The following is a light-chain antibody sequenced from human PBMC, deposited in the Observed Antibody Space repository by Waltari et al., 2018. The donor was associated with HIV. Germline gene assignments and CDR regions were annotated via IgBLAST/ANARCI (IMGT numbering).Light chain of an antibody. CDR3: AAWDDSLLYV. CDR2: RNN. V-gene: IGLV1-47*01. Sequence: QSVLTQPPSASGTPGQRVTISCSGSSSNIGSNYVYWYQQLPGTAPKLLIYRNNQRPSGGPVRLSCSKSGTSASLAISGVRSEDEADYYCAAWDDSLLYVFGTGTKVTVL. CDR1: SSNIGSNY. J-gene: IGLJ1*01.